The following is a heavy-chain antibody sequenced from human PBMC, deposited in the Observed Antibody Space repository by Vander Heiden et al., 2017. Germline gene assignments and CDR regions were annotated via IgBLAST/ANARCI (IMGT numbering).Heavy chain of an antibody. CDR3: ARDLTTGLFDY. V-gene: IGHV3-30-3*01. D-gene: IGHD4-4*01. CDR1: GFTFSSYA. CDR2: ISYDGSNK. Sequence: QVQLVESGGGVVQPGRSLRLSCAASGFTFSSYAMPWVRKAPGKGLEWVAVISYDGSNKYYADSVKGRFTISRDNSKNTLYLQMNSLRAEDTAVYYCARDLTTGLFDYWGQGTLVTVSS. J-gene: IGHJ4*02.